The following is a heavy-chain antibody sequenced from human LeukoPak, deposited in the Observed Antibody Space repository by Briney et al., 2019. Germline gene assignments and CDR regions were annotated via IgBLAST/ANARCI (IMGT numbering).Heavy chain of an antibody. CDR2: IDHSGST. J-gene: IGHJ6*03. V-gene: IGHV4-34*01. CDR1: GGSFSGYY. CDR3: ASQVRLERRYYYYSMDV. D-gene: IGHD1-1*01. Sequence: PSGTLSLTCAVYGGSFSGYYWSWIRQPPGKGLEWIGEIDHSGSTNYNPSLKSRVTISVDMSKNQFSLKLSSVTAADTAVYYCASQVRLERRYYYYSMDVWGKGTTVTVSS.